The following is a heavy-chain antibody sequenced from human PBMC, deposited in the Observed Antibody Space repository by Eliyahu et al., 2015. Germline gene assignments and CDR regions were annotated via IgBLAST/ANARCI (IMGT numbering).Heavy chain of an antibody. J-gene: IGHJ5*02. D-gene: IGHD4-17*01. CDR3: AKDDYGEGNWFDP. CDR2: ISGSGGST. Sequence: APGKGLEWVSAISGSGGSTYYADSVKGRFTISRDNSKNTLYLQMNSLRAEDTAVYYCAKDDYGEGNWFDPWGQGTLVTVSS. V-gene: IGHV3-23*01.